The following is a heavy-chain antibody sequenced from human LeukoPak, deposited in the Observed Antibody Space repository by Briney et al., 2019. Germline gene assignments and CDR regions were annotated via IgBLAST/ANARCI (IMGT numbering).Heavy chain of an antibody. CDR3: ARVRLWFYYYYMDV. CDR2: IIPISGTR. V-gene: IGHV1-69*05. D-gene: IGHD5-18*01. Sequence: SVKVSCKASGGTISRYGISWVRQAPGQGLEWMGGIIPISGTRNYAQRFEDRVTITTDESTNTAYMELSSLRSEDTAVYYCARVRLWFYYYYMDVWGKGTTVTVSS. CDR1: GGTISRYG. J-gene: IGHJ6*03.